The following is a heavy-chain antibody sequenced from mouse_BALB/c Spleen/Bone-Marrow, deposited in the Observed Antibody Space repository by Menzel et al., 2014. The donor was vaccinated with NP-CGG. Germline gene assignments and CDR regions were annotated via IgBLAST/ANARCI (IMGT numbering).Heavy chain of an antibody. V-gene: IGHV7-3*02. J-gene: IGHJ1*01. CDR3: ARDINXXXXYXYFDV. Sequence: EVKLVESGGGLVQPGGSLRLSCATSGFTFTDYYMSWVRQPSGQALEWLGFIRNKAKGYTTEYSASVKGRFTISRDNSLSIVYLQMNTLRAEDSATYYCARDINXXXXYXYFDVWGAGTTVTVSS. CDR2: IRNKAKGYTT. CDR1: GFTFTDYY.